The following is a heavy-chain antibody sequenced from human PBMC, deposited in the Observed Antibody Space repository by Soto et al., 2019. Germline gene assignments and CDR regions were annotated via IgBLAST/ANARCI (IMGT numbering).Heavy chain of an antibody. D-gene: IGHD1-26*01. CDR3: ARGIVGASPFDY. CDR2: IYYSGST. V-gene: IGHV4-31*03. J-gene: IGHJ4*02. CDR1: GGSISSGGYY. Sequence: QVQLQESGPGLVKPSQTLSLTCTVSGGSISSGGYYWSWIRQHPGKGLEWIGYIYYSGSTYYNPSLRRRVTTSVDTSKNQFSLKLSSVTAADTAVYYCARGIVGASPFDYWGQGTLVTVSS.